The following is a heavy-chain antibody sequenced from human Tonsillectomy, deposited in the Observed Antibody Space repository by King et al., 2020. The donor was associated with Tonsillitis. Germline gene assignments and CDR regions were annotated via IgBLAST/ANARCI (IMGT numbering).Heavy chain of an antibody. D-gene: IGHD3-16*01. CDR2: IHSDGSST. V-gene: IGHV3-74*01. CDR1: GFTFSSYW. CDR3: ARDVVSEAFAI. Sequence: VQLVESGGGLVQPGGSLRLSCAASGFTFSSYWMHWVRQGPGKGLVWVSRIHSDGSSTSYADSVKGRLTISRDNAKNTLYLQMNSLRVEDTAVYYCARDVVSEAFAIWGQGTMVTVSS. J-gene: IGHJ3*02.